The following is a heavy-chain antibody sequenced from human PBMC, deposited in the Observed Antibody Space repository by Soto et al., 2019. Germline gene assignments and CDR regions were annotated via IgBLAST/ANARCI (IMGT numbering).Heavy chain of an antibody. D-gene: IGHD3-10*01. Sequence: QVQLQESGPGLVKPSETLSLTCTVSGGSISSYYWSWIRQPPGKGLEWIGYIYYSGSTNYNPSLKSRCTISVDPSKNPFSLKLSSVPAADTAVYYCARDYYGSGSPPLGYWGQGTLVTVSS. CDR3: ARDYYGSGSPPLGY. J-gene: IGHJ4*02. CDR1: GGSISSYY. CDR2: IYYSGST. V-gene: IGHV4-59*01.